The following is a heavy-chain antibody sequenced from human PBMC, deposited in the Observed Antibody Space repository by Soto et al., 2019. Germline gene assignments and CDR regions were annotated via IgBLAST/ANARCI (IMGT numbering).Heavy chain of an antibody. J-gene: IGHJ4*02. D-gene: IGHD6-6*01. CDR3: AHSRYSRSSFDY. Sequence: SGPTLVNPTQTLTLTCTFSGFSLTSNDVGVGWIRQPPGKALEWLALIYWDDDKRYSPSLKSRLPITKDTSKSQVVLRMTNMDPVDTATYYCAHSRYSRSSFDYWGQGTLVTVSS. CDR2: IYWDDDK. CDR1: GFSLTSNDVG. V-gene: IGHV2-5*02.